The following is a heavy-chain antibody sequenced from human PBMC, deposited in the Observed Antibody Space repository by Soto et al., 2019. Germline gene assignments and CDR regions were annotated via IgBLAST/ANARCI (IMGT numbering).Heavy chain of an antibody. J-gene: IGHJ5*02. Sequence: PSETLSLTCAVSGGSISSGGYSWSWIRQPPGKGLEWIGYIYHSGSTYYNPSLKSRVTISVDRSKNQFSLKLGSVTAADTAVYYCARDTTVAGTGWFDPWGQGTLVTVSS. CDR1: GGSISSGGYS. D-gene: IGHD6-19*01. CDR2: IYHSGST. V-gene: IGHV4-30-2*01. CDR3: ARDTTVAGTGWFDP.